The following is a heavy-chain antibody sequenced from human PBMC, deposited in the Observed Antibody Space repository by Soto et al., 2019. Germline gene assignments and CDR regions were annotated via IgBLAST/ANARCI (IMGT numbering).Heavy chain of an antibody. D-gene: IGHD2-21*01. CDR3: AASCVACGGFNYYGMDV. V-gene: IGHV4-31*03. Sequence: SETLSLTYTVAGDSSSSGGCYWSCIRQTPGKGLEWIGYIYYSGTTYYNPSLKRRVTTSVDTSKNQFSLKLSSVTAADTAVYYCAASCVACGGFNYYGMDVWGQGTTVTV. CDR1: GDSSSSGGCY. CDR2: IYYSGTT. J-gene: IGHJ6*02.